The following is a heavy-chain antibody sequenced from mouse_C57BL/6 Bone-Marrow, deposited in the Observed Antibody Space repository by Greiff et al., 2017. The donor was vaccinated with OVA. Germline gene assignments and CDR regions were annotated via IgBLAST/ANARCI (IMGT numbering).Heavy chain of an antibody. D-gene: IGHD3-3*01. CDR1: GYTFTSYD. CDR2: IYPRDGST. CDR3: SRGGDLDY. V-gene: IGHV1-85*01. J-gene: IGHJ2*01. Sequence: QVQLQQSGPELVKPGASVKLSCKASGYTFTSYDINWVKQRPGQGLEWIGWIYPRDGSTKYNEKLKGQATLTVDTSSSTAYMGLHSLTSEASAVYFCSRGGDLDYWGQGTTLTVSS.